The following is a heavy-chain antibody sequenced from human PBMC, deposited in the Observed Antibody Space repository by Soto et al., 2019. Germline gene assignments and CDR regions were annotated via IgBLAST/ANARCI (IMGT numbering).Heavy chain of an antibody. CDR1: AASFSKYY. Sequence: QVQLQESGPGLVKPSETLSLTCTVSAASFSKYYWTWIRQPPGKGLEWIGYVYFNGNTNYNPSLTRRVNISIDTSKKQISLTLNSVTAADTAVYYCASVTFGGVVLAHWGQGTLVTVSS. D-gene: IGHD3-16*01. CDR3: ASVTFGGVVLAH. CDR2: VYFNGNT. J-gene: IGHJ4*02. V-gene: IGHV4-59*01.